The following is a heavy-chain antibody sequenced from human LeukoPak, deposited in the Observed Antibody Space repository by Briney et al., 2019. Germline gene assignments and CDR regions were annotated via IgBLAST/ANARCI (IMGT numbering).Heavy chain of an antibody. CDR1: GGTFTSYA. CDR3: ARGVVVVPAGRSYYYYMDV. V-gene: IGHV1-69*10. J-gene: IGHJ6*03. Sequence: SVKLSCKASGGTFTSYAISWVRQAPGQGLEWMGGIIPIFGIANYAQKFQGRVTITADKSTSTAYMELSSLRSEDTAVYNCARGVVVVPAGRSYYYYMDVWGKGATVTVSS. CDR2: IIPIFGIA. D-gene: IGHD2-2*01.